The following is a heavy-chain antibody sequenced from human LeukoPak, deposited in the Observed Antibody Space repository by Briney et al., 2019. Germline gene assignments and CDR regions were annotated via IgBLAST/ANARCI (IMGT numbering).Heavy chain of an antibody. D-gene: IGHD6-6*01. CDR3: ARDLFYGGGSSQVPNWFDP. CDR2: ISSSSSYI. V-gene: IGHV3-21*01. Sequence: GGSLRLSCAASGFTFSSYAMNWVRQAPGKGLEWVSSISSSSSYIYYADSVKGRFTISRDNAKNSLYLQMNSLRAEDTAVYYCARDLFYGGGSSQVPNWFDPWGQGTLVTVSS. J-gene: IGHJ5*02. CDR1: GFTFSSYA.